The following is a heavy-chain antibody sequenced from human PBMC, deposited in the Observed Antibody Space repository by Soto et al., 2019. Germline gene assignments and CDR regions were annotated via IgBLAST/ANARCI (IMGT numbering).Heavy chain of an antibody. CDR2: ISGSGGST. Sequence: GGSLRLSCAASGFTFSSYAMSWVRQAPGKGLEWVSAISGSGGSTYYADSAKGRFTISRDNSKNTLYLQMNSLRAEDTAVYYCTSAGYGMDVWGQGTTVTVSS. J-gene: IGHJ6*02. CDR3: TSAGYGMDV. D-gene: IGHD3-10*01. V-gene: IGHV3-23*01. CDR1: GFTFSSYA.